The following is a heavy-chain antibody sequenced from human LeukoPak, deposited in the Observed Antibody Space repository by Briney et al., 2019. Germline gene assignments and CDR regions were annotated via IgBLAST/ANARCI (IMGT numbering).Heavy chain of an antibody. D-gene: IGHD6-19*01. CDR3: ARAFENSGWYYSDY. V-gene: IGHV4-59*01. J-gene: IGHJ4*02. Sequence: PSETLSLTCTVSGGSISSYYWSWIRQPPGKGLEWIGYIYYSGSTNYNPSLKSRVTISVDTSKNQFSLKLSSVTAADTAVYYCARAFENSGWYYSDYWGQGTLVTVSS. CDR1: GGSISSYY. CDR2: IYYSGST.